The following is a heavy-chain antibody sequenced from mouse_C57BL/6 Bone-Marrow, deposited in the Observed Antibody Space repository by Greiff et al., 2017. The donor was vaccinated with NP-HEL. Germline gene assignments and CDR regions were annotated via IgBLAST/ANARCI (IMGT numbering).Heavy chain of an antibody. CDR1: GYTFTSYT. D-gene: IGHD2-4*01. Sequence: VQLQQSGAELARPGASVKMSCKASGYTFTSYTMHWVKQRPGQGLEWIGYINPSSGYTKYIQKFKDKATLTADKSSSTAYMQLSSLTSEDSAVDYCARFYDYDLYYAMDYWGQGTSVTVSS. CDR3: ARFYDYDLYYAMDY. V-gene: IGHV1-4*01. CDR2: INPSSGYT. J-gene: IGHJ4*01.